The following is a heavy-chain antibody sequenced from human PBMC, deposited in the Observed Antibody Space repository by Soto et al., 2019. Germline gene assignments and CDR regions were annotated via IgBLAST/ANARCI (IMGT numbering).Heavy chain of an antibody. V-gene: IGHV1-69*13. J-gene: IGHJ6*02. CDR1: GGTFSNYA. D-gene: IGHD2-2*01. CDR2: IMPIFGRA. Sequence: GASVKVSCKASGGTFSNYAFSWVRQAPGQGLEWLGGIMPIFGRADYAQKFQGRVTITADESTSTAYMELSSLRSEDTAVYYCARDTIVLVPDYGMDVWGQGTTVTVSS. CDR3: ARDTIVLVPDYGMDV.